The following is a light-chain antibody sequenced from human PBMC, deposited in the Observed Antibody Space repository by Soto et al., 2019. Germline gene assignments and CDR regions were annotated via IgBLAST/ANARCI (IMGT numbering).Light chain of an antibody. J-gene: IGLJ1*01. CDR3: SSHTSGSTRV. V-gene: IGLV2-14*01. CDR2: EVT. Sequence: QSVLTQPASVSGSPGQSIAISCTGTSSDVGGYDYVSWYQQQPDKAPKLMIYEVTKRPSGVSNRFSGSKSGNTASLTISWLEAEEEADYYCSSHTSGSTRVFGTGTKVTVL. CDR1: SSDVGGYDY.